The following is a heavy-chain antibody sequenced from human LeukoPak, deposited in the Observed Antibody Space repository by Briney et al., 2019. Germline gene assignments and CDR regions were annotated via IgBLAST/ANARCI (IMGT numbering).Heavy chain of an antibody. CDR3: ARGRGYSYCFWFDP. V-gene: IGHV4-34*01. J-gene: IGHJ5*02. CDR2: INHSGST. D-gene: IGHD5-18*01. Sequence: SETLSLTCAVYGGSFSGYYWSWIRQPPGKGLEWIGEINHSGSTNYNPSLKSRVTISVDTSKNQFPLKHSSVTAADTAVYYCARGRGYSYCFWFDPWGQGTLVTVSS. CDR1: GGSFSGYY.